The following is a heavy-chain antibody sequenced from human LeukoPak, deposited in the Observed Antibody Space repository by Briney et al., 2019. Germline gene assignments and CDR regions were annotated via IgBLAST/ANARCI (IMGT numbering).Heavy chain of an antibody. J-gene: IGHJ4*02. CDR1: GFTFSSYE. D-gene: IGHD5-24*01. Sequence: GSLRLSCAASGFTFSSYEMNWVRQAPGKGLEWVSYISSSGSTIYYADSVKGRFTISRDNAKNSLYLQVNSLRAEDTAVYYCARARDGYFDYWGQGALVTVSS. CDR3: ARARDGYFDY. V-gene: IGHV3-48*03. CDR2: ISSSGSTI.